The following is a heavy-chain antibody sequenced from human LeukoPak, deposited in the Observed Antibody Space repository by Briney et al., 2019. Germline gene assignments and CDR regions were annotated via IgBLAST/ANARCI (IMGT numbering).Heavy chain of an antibody. J-gene: IGHJ4*02. Sequence: ASVKVSCKASGCTFTSYDINWVRQATGQGLEWMGWMNPNSGNTGYAQKFQGRVTMTRNTSISTAYMELSSLRSEDTAVYYCARGPGYSYGLLFDYWGQGTLVTVSS. CDR1: GCTFTSYD. D-gene: IGHD5-18*01. CDR3: ARGPGYSYGLLFDY. CDR2: MNPNSGNT. V-gene: IGHV1-8*01.